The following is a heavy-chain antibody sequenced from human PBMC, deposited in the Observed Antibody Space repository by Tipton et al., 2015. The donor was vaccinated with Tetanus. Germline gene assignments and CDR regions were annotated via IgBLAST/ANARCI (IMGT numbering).Heavy chain of an antibody. CDR1: GFTFSGHS. J-gene: IGHJ4*02. V-gene: IGHV3-48*02. Sequence: SLRLSCAASGFTFSGHSMNWVRQAPGQGPEWISYISSTSNAIYYADSVKGRFTISRDNAKNSLYLQLSSLRDEDTAVYYCARDRGAFTVTKSHDYWGRGTLVTVSS. CDR2: ISSTSNAI. CDR3: ARDRGAFTVTKSHDY. D-gene: IGHD4-17*01.